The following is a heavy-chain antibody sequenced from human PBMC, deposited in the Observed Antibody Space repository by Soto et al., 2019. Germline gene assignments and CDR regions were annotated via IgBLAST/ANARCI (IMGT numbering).Heavy chain of an antibody. D-gene: IGHD2-2*02. CDR3: VIYTRRADKNRFAL. CDR1: GGTFSSYA. V-gene: IGHV1-69*01. CDR2: IIPLFGTA. J-gene: IGHJ5*02. Sequence: QVQLVQSGAEVKKPGSSVKVSCKASGGTFSSYAISWVRQAPGQGLEWMGGIIPLFGTANYAQKFQGRVTIPEDESTRTGYMEPSSLISTYMVVYYFVIYTRRADKNRFALWCQGTLVTASS.